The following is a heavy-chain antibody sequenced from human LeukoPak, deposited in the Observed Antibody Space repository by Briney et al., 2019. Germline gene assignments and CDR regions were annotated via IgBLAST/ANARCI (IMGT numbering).Heavy chain of an antibody. CDR3: AKDMDTMMVIFNPT. V-gene: IGHV3-23*01. J-gene: IGHJ5*02. CDR1: GFTFSSTS. CDR2: TVGGGDGT. Sequence: PGGSLRLSCAASGFTFSSTSMSWVRQAPGKGLEWVAVTVGGGDGTYYADSVKGRFTISRDNSKSTLFLQMSSLRAEDAAVYYCAKDMDTMMVIFNPTWGQGTLVTVSS. D-gene: IGHD3-22*01.